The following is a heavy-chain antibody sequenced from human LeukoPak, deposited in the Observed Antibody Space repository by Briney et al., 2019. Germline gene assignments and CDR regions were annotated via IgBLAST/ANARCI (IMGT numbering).Heavy chain of an antibody. CDR1: GGSISSYY. Sequence: SETLSLTCTVSGGSISSYYWSWIRQPPGKGLEWIGYIYYIGGTNYNPSLKSRVTIPVDTSKNQFSLKLSSVTAADTAVYYCARGMHGDYRWYFDLWGRGTLVTVSS. CDR2: IYYIGGT. D-gene: IGHD4-17*01. V-gene: IGHV4-59*01. J-gene: IGHJ2*01. CDR3: ARGMHGDYRWYFDL.